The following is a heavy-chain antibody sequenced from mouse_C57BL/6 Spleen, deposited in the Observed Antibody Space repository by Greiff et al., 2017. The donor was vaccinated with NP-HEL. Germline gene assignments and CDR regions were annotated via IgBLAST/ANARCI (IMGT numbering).Heavy chain of an antibody. CDR3: ARRRLYGNYLYWYFDV. CDR1: GYTFTSYW. CDR2: IDPSDSYT. V-gene: IGHV1-50*01. J-gene: IGHJ1*03. D-gene: IGHD2-1*01. Sequence: QVQLQQPGAELVKPGASVKLSCKASGYTFTSYWMQWVKQRPGQGLEWIGEIDPSDSYTNYNQKFKGKATLTVDTSSSTAYMQLSSLTSEDSAVYYCARRRLYGNYLYWYFDVWGTGTTVTVSS.